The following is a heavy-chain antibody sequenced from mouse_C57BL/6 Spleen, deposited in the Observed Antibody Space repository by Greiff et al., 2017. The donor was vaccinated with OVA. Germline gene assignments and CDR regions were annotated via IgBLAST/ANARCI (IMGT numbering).Heavy chain of an antibody. V-gene: IGHV5-17*01. CDR1: GFTFSDYG. D-gene: IGHD3-2*02. CDR3: ARRAQALYYYAMDY. CDR2: ISSGSSTI. J-gene: IGHJ4*01. Sequence: EVQLVESGGGLVKPGGSLKLSCAASGFTFSDYGMHWVRQAPEKGLEWVAYISSGSSTIYYADTVKGRFTISSDNAKNTLFLQMTSLRSEDTAMYYCARRAQALYYYAMDYWGQGTSVTVSS.